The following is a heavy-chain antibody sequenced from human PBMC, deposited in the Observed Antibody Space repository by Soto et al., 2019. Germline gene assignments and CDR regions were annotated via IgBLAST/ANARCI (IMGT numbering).Heavy chain of an antibody. CDR1: GGTFSSYA. D-gene: IGHD3-9*01. CDR2: IIPIFGTA. V-gene: IGHV1-69*13. CDR3: AREPSNYDILTGYPTGDRNQYYYYGMDV. Sequence: SVKVSCKASGGTFSSYAISLVRQAPGQGLEWMGGIIPIFGTANYAQKFQGRVTITADESTSTAYMELSSLRSEDTAVYYCAREPSNYDILTGYPTGDRNQYYYYGMDVWGQGTTVTVSS. J-gene: IGHJ6*02.